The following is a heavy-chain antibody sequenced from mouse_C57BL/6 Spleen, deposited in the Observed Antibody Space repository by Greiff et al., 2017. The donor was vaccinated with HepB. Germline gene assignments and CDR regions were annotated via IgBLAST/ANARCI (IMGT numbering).Heavy chain of an antibody. CDR2: IDPENGYT. D-gene: IGHD2-10*01. CDR1: GFNIKDDY. V-gene: IGHV14-4*01. Sequence: EVQLQQSGAELVRPGASVKLSCTASGFNIKDDYMHWVKQRPEQGLEWIGWIDPENGYTEYAPKFQGKATITADTSSNTAYLQLSSLTSEDTAVYYWTAYLFAYWGQGTLVTVSA. J-gene: IGHJ3*01. CDR3: TAYLFAY.